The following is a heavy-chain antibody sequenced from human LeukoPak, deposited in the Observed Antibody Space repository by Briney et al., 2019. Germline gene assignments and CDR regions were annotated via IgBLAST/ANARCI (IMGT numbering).Heavy chain of an antibody. CDR1: GFTFSNYS. CDR2: ISSSSSYI. J-gene: IGHJ4*02. V-gene: IGHV3-21*01. CDR3: ARDRGSTVFDY. D-gene: IGHD4-17*01. Sequence: GGSLRLSCAASGFTFSNYSMNWVRQAPGKGLEWVSSISSSSSYIYYADSVKGRFTISRDNAKNSLYLQMNSLRAEDTAVYYCARDRGSTVFDYWGQGTLVTVSS.